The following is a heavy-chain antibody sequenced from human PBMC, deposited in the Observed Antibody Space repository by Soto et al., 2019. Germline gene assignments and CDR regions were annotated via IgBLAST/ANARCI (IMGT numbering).Heavy chain of an antibody. CDR3: ASLLYYYDSSGYGPGHFDY. D-gene: IGHD3-22*01. J-gene: IGHJ4*02. CDR2: IYYIGST. V-gene: IGHV4-31*03. CDR1: GGSISSGGYY. Sequence: QVQLQESGPGLVKPSQTLSLTCTVSGGSISSGGYYWSWIRQHPGKGLEWIGYIYYIGSTYYNPSLKSRVSISGDTSKSQFSLKVSSVTAADTAVDYCASLLYYYDSSGYGPGHFDYWGQGTLVTVSS.